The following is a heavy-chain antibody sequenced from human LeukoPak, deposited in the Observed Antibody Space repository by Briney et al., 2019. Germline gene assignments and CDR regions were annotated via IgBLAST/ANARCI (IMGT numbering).Heavy chain of an antibody. Sequence: GGSLRPSCAASGFTFSSYAMSWVRQAPGKGLEWVSAISGRGDSTYYADSVKGRFTISRDNSKNTLYLQMNSLRAEDTAVYYCATAHSGSYYFPFDYWGQGTLVTVSS. D-gene: IGHD1-26*01. V-gene: IGHV3-23*01. CDR2: ISGRGDST. J-gene: IGHJ4*02. CDR3: ATAHSGSYYFPFDY. CDR1: GFTFSSYA.